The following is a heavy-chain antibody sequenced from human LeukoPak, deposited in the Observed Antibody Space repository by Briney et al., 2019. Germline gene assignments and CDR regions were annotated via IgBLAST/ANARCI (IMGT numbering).Heavy chain of an antibody. CDR3: AKLGITMIGGV. CDR1: GFSFSSYG. D-gene: IGHD3-10*02. V-gene: IGHV3-30*02. J-gene: IGHJ6*04. CDR2: IHTDVSRK. Sequence: PGGSLRLSCSASGFSFSSYGMHWVRQAPGKGLEWVAYIHTDVSRKYYADSVKGRFTSSRDNSNNTLNLQMNSLRAEDTAVYCCAKLGITMIGGVWGKGPTVTISS.